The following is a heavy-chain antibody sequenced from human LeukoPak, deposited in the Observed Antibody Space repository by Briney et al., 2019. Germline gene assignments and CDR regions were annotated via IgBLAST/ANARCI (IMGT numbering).Heavy chain of an antibody. Sequence: GESLKISCKGSGYSFTSHWIGWVRQMPGKGLEWMGIIYPGDSDTRYSPSFQGQVTISADKSISTAYLQWSSLKASDTAMYYCARRKGHYDSSGYVGYWGQGTLVTVSS. CDR2: IYPGDSDT. V-gene: IGHV5-51*01. J-gene: IGHJ4*02. CDR3: ARRKGHYDSSGYVGY. D-gene: IGHD3-22*01. CDR1: GYSFTSHW.